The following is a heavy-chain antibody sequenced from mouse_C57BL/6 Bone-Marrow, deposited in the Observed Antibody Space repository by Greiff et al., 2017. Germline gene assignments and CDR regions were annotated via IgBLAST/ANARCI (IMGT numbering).Heavy chain of an antibody. V-gene: IGHV1-7*01. D-gene: IGHD1-1*01. CDR3: ARSAPRANRDYYGSSGFAY. CDR1: GYTFTSYW. J-gene: IGHJ3*01. Sequence: QVQLQQSGAELAKPGASVKLSCKASGYTFTSYWMHWVKQRPGQGLEWIGYINPSSGYTKYNQKFKDKATLTADKSSSTAYMQLSSLTYEDSAVYYCARSAPRANRDYYGSSGFAYWGQGTLVTVSA. CDR2: INPSSGYT.